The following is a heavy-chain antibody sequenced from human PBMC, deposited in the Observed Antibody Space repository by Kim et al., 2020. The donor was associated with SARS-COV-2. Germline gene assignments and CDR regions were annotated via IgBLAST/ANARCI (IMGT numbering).Heavy chain of an antibody. CDR2: INPGRRS. Sequence: SETLSLTCAVYGGSFSGHYWSWIRQTPGKGLEWIGEINPGRRSNYNPSLKSRVTVSVDTSKNQFSQKVTSTTAADTGVYYCAGGWRLYPDYGLDVWGQGTPVTVSS. V-gene: IGHV4-34*01. J-gene: IGHJ6*02. D-gene: IGHD2-21*02. CDR3: AGGWRLYPDYGLDV. CDR1: GGSFSGHY.